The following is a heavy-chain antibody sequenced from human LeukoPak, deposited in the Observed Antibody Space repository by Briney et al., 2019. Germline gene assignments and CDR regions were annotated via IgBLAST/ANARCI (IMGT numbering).Heavy chain of an antibody. J-gene: IGHJ4*02. Sequence: ASVKVSCKASGYTFTSYAMHWVRQAPGQRLEWMGWINAGNGNTKYSQKFQGRVTMTEDTSTDTAYMELSSLRSEDTAVYYCATSPGPGELFVYWGQGTLVTASS. D-gene: IGHD3-10*01. CDR3: ATSPGPGELFVY. V-gene: IGHV1-3*01. CDR2: INAGNGNT. CDR1: GYTFTSYA.